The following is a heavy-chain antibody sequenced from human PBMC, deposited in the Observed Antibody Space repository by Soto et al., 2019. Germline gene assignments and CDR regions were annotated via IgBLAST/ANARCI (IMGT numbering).Heavy chain of an antibody. CDR2: IYHSGST. J-gene: IGHJ4*02. V-gene: IGHV4-30-2*01. CDR3: ARVRGGYTPHFDY. D-gene: IGHD5-12*01. CDR1: GGSISSGGYS. Sequence: QLQLQESGSGLVKPSQTLSLTCAVSGGSISSGGYSWSWIRQPPGKGLEWIGYIYHSGSTYYNPSLKSRVPISVDRSKNQFSLKLSSVTAADTAVYYCARVRGGYTPHFDYWGQGTLVTVSS.